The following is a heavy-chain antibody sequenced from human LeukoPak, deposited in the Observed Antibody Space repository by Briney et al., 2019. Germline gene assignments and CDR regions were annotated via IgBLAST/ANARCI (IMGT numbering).Heavy chain of an antibody. CDR3: ARALGAVAGPEDAFDI. CDR2: MNPNSANT. Sequence: ASVKVSCKASGYTFTTYNINWVRQASGQGLEYMGWMNPNSANTGYAQKFQGRVTITRNTSISTAYMELSSLTSEDTAVYFCARALGAVAGPEDAFDIWGQGTTVTVSS. V-gene: IGHV1-8*03. CDR1: GYTFTTYN. D-gene: IGHD6-19*01. J-gene: IGHJ3*02.